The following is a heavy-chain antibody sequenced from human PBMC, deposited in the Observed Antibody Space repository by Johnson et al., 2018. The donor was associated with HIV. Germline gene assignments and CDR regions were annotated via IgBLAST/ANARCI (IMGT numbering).Heavy chain of an antibody. V-gene: IGHV3-30*18. CDR1: GFTFSTYG. Sequence: QVQLVESGGGVVQPGRSLRLSCAASGFTFSTYGMHWVRQAPGKGLEWVAVISFDGSNKNYADSVKGRFTISRDNSKNTLYLQMNSLRAADTALYYCAKVNLGYCSGGSCYNAFDIWGQGTMVTVSS. CDR3: AKVNLGYCSGGSCYNAFDI. CDR2: ISFDGSNK. D-gene: IGHD2-15*01. J-gene: IGHJ3*02.